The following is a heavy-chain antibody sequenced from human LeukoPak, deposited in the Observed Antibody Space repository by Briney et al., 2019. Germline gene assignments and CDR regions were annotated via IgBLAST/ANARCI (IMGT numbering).Heavy chain of an antibody. CDR1: GFTFSNYG. V-gene: IGHV3-30*02. Sequence: GGSLRLSCVASGFTFSNYGTHWVRQAPGKGLEWVTFMQYDGSDIFYADSVRGRFTISRDNSQNTVFLQMNGLRTEDTAVYFCAKENWFDPWGQGTLVTVSS. CDR2: MQYDGSDI. CDR3: AKENWFDP. J-gene: IGHJ5*02.